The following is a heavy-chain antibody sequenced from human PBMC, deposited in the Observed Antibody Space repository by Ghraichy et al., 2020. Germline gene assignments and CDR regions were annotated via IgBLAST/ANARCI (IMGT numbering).Heavy chain of an antibody. J-gene: IGHJ2*01. Sequence: ASVKVSCKASGYTFTSYDINWVRQATGQGLEWMGWMNPNSGNTGYAQKFQGRVTMTRNTSISTAYMELSSLRSEDTAVYYCARGGYSSGWTWTKYWYFDLWGRGTLVTVSS. D-gene: IGHD6-19*01. CDR1: GYTFTSYD. CDR3: ARGGYSSGWTWTKYWYFDL. CDR2: MNPNSGNT. V-gene: IGHV1-8*01.